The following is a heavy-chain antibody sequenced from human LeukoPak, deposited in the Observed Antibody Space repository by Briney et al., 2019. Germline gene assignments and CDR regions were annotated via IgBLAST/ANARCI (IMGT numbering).Heavy chain of an antibody. CDR2: ISSSSSYI. CDR1: GFSFSSYG. J-gene: IGHJ3*02. Sequence: GGSLRLSCAASGFSFSSYGMNWVRQAPGKGLEWVSFISSSSSYIYYADSVKGRFTISRGSAKNSLFLQTHSLRAEDTAVYYCARQSYDYVLRGVRRGALDRRGQRTMVTVSS. D-gene: IGHD3-10*01. CDR3: ARQSYDYVLRGVRRGALDR. V-gene: IGHV3-21*01.